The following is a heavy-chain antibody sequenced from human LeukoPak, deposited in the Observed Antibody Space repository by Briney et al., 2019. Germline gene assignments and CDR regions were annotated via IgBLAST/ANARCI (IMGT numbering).Heavy chain of an antibody. J-gene: IGHJ4*02. V-gene: IGHV3-30-3*01. Sequence: GRSLRLSCAASGFTFSSYAMHWVGQAPGKGLEWVAVISYDGSNKYYADSVKGRFTISRDNSKNTLYLQMNSLRAEDTAVYYCARGGQIFGVVTGFDYWGQGTLVTVSS. CDR2: ISYDGSNK. CDR1: GFTFSSYA. D-gene: IGHD3-3*01. CDR3: ARGGQIFGVVTGFDY.